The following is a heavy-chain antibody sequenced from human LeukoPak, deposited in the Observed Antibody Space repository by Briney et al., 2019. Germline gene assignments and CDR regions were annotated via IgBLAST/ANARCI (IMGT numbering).Heavy chain of an antibody. J-gene: IGHJ5*02. CDR1: GGSIDSNS. Sequence: SETLSLTCTVSGGSIDSNSWTWIRQPPGKGLAGIGYIYYCGTANYTISLKSRVTMSVDMSKNQFALKLSSVTAADTAVYYCARRSSSWKNWFDPWGQGTLVTVSS. CDR2: IYYCGTA. V-gene: IGHV4-59*01. D-gene: IGHD6-13*01. CDR3: ARRSSSWKNWFDP.